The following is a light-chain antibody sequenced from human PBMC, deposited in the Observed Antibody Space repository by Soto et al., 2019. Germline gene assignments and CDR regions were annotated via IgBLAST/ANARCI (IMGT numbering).Light chain of an antibody. CDR1: QGISNY. CDR2: AAS. J-gene: IGKJ3*01. Sequence: DIQMTQSPSSLSASVGDRVTITCRASQGISNYLAWYQQKPGKVPKLLIYAASTLQSGVPTRFSGSGSGTDFTLTISSLQAEDVATYYCQKYNSASRTFGPGTKVDIK. V-gene: IGKV1-27*01. CDR3: QKYNSASRT.